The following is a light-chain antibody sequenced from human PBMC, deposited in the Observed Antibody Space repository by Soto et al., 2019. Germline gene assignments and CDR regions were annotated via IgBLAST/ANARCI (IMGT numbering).Light chain of an antibody. CDR1: SSNIGSNN. CDR2: TNN. J-gene: IGLJ2*01. CDR3: ATWDDSLNGPV. Sequence: QSVLTQPPSASGTPGQRVTISCSGSSSNIGSNNVNWFQQLPGTAPKHLIYTNNQRPSGVPDRFSGSKSGTSASLAISGLQSEDEADYYCATWDDSLNGPVFGGGTKLTVL. V-gene: IGLV1-44*01.